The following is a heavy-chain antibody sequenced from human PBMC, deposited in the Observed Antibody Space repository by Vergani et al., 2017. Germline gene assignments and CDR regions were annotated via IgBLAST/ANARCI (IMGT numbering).Heavy chain of an antibody. CDR3: ARGDKLTYYYDSSTFDY. CDR1: GGSISSSSYY. D-gene: IGHD3-22*01. J-gene: IGHJ4*02. Sequence: QLQLQESGPGLVKPSETLSLTCTVSGGSISSSSYYWGWIRQPPGKGLEWIGSIYYSGSTYYNPSLKRRVTISVDTSKNQFSLKLSSVTAADTAVYYCARGDKLTYYYDSSTFDYWGQGTLVTVSS. CDR2: IYYSGST. V-gene: IGHV4-39*07.